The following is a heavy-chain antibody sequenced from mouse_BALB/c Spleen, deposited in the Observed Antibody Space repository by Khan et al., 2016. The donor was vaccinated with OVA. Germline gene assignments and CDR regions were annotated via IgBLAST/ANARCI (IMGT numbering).Heavy chain of an antibody. V-gene: IGHV3-2*02. J-gene: IGHJ2*01. CDR3: ARTARIKY. Sequence: EVQLQESGPGLVKPSQSLSLTCTVTGYSLTSGYGWNWIRQFPGNKLEWMGYISYSGGTNYNPYLKSRISITRDTSKNQFFLQLNSVTTDDTATYYCARTARIKYWGQGTTLTVSA. D-gene: IGHD1-2*01. CDR2: ISYSGGT. CDR1: GYSLTSGYG.